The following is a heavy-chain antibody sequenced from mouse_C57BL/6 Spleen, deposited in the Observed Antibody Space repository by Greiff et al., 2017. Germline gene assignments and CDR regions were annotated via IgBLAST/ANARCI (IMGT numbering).Heavy chain of an antibody. CDR2: INYDGSST. CDR3: ARDRYFDV. Sequence: EVKLVESEGGLVQPGSSMKLSCTASGFTFSDYYMAWVRQVPEKGLEWVANINYDGSSTYYLDSLKSRFIISRDNAKNILYLQMSSLKSEDTATYYCARDRYFDVWGTGTTVTVSS. CDR1: GFTFSDYY. V-gene: IGHV5-16*01. J-gene: IGHJ1*03.